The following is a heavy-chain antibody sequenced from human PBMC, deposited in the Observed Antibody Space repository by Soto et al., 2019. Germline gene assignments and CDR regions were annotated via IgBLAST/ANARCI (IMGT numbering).Heavy chain of an antibody. V-gene: IGHV3-33*01. CDR1: GFTFSSYG. CDR3: ARAGGSGSYPIDY. CDR2: IWYDGRNK. Sequence: QVQLVESGGGVVQPGRSLRLSCAASGFTFSSYGMYWVRQAPGKGLEWVAVIWYDGRNKNYADSVKGRFTITRDNSKKTLYLQMNCLRAEDTAVYHCARAGGSGSYPIDYWGQGTLVTVSS. D-gene: IGHD3-10*01. J-gene: IGHJ4*02.